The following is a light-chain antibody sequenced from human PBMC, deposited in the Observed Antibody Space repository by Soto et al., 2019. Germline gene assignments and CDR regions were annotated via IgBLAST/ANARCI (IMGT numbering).Light chain of an antibody. J-gene: IGKJ1*01. V-gene: IGKV4-1*01. Sequence: DFVVTQSPKSLAVTLGGRATINCKSSQSLLYTSNNKNYLAWYQQKPGQPPKLIIYWASTRESGVPDRFTGSGSGTDFTLTISNLQADDAAVYYCQQYYPTPRTFGQGTKVDSK. CDR2: WAS. CDR1: QSLLYTSNNKNY. CDR3: QQYYPTPRT.